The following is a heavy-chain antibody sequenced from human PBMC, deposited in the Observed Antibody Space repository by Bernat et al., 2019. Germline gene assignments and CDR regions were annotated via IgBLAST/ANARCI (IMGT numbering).Heavy chain of an antibody. Sequence: QVQLVESGGGVVQPGRSLRLSCAASGFTFSSYGMHWVRQAPGKGLEWVAVISYDGSNKYYADSVKCRFTISRDNSKNTLYLQMNSLRAEDTAVYYCAKSTMYYFDYWGQGTLVTVSS. CDR1: GFTFSSYG. CDR3: AKSTMYYFDY. J-gene: IGHJ4*02. CDR2: ISYDGSNK. D-gene: IGHD5-24*01. V-gene: IGHV3-30*18.